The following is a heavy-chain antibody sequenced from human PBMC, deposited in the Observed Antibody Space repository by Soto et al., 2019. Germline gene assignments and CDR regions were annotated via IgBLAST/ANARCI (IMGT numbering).Heavy chain of an antibody. Sequence: AETLSPTVSVPGSSISRSSYSWGGIRQPTGKGVEWIATIYSCWRSYYNPSAKKRVTISEHKSKSQFSLKMSFVTAAKMSVYYCDTRQDCTYNCFDPWGQGTLVTVSS. CDR1: GSSISRSSYS. J-gene: IGHJ5*02. CDR3: DTRQDCTYNCFDP. D-gene: IGHD2-8*01. V-gene: IGHV4-39*01. CDR2: IYSCWRS.